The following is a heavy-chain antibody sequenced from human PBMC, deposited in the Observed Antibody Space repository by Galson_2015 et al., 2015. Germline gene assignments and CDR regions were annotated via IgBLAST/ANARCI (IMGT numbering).Heavy chain of an antibody. Sequence: SLRLSCAASGFTFDDFAMHWVRQGTGKGLEWVSGISWNSGSIDYADSVKGRFTISRDNAKNSLFLQMNSLRAEDTALYYCAKGALMIPWALFDIWGQGTMVTVSS. D-gene: IGHD3-16*01. CDR1: GFTFDDFA. J-gene: IGHJ3*02. V-gene: IGHV3-9*01. CDR2: ISWNSGSI. CDR3: AKGALMIPWALFDI.